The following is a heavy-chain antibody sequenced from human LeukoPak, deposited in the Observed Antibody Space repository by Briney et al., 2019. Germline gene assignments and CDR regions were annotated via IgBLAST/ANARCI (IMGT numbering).Heavy chain of an antibody. CDR3: ARDAVVVVAATPLYYYGMDV. Sequence: GASVKVSCKASGYTFTSYYMHWVRQAPGQGLEWMGIINPSGGSTSYAQKFQGRVTMTRDTSTSTVYMELSSLRSEDTAVYYCARDAVVVVAATPLYYYGMDVWGQGTTVTVSS. V-gene: IGHV1-46*01. CDR2: INPSGGST. CDR1: GYTFTSYY. J-gene: IGHJ6*02. D-gene: IGHD2-15*01.